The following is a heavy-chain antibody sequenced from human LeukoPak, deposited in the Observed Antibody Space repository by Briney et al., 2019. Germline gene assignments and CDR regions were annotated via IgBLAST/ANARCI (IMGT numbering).Heavy chain of an antibody. CDR2: IYYSGST. CDR1: GGSISSYY. D-gene: IGHD3-16*01. Sequence: SETLSLTCTVSGGSISSYYWNWIRQPPGKGLDWIGYIYYSGSTNYNPSLKSRVTISLDTSKNQFSLKLSSVTAADTAVYYCVRGSTLRHYQYWGQGTLVTVSS. V-gene: IGHV4-59*08. CDR3: VRGSTLRHYQY. J-gene: IGHJ4*02.